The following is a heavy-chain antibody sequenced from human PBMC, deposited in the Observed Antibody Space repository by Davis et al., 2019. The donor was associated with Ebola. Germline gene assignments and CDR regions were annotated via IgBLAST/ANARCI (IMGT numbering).Heavy chain of an antibody. CDR3: ARRSFSVFGVVND. Sequence: SETLSLTCTVSGGSISSSSYYWGWIRQPPGKGLEWIGSIYYSGSTYYNPSLKSRVTISVDTSKNQFSLKLSSVTAADTAVYYCARRSFSVFGVVNDWGQGTLVTVSS. CDR2: IYYSGST. J-gene: IGHJ4*02. V-gene: IGHV4-39*01. CDR1: GGSISSSSYY. D-gene: IGHD3-3*01.